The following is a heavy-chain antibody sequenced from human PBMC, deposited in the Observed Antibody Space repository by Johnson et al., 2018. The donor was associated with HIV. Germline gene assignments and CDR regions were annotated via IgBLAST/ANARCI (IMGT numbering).Heavy chain of an antibody. V-gene: IGHV3-30*04. Sequence: QVQLVESGGGVVQPGRSMRLSCAASGLNFSDYSMHWVRQAPGKGLEWVAIISFDGGTKYYADSVKGRFTISRDNSNNTLYLQMNSLRVEDTAVYLCARGQRATDIWGQGTMVTVSS. CDR3: ARGQRATDI. CDR2: ISFDGGTK. J-gene: IGHJ3*02. CDR1: GLNFSDYS.